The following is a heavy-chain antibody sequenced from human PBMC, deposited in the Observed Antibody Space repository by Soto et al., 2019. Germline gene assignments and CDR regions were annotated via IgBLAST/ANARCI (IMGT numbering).Heavy chain of an antibody. CDR2: INAGNGNT. CDR3: XXAPGXSSSFVDY. V-gene: IGHV1-3*05. J-gene: IGHJ4*02. D-gene: IGHD6-6*01. CDR1: GYTFTSYA. Sequence: QVQLVQSGAEEKKPGASVKVSCKASGYTFTSYAMHWVRQAPGQRLEWMGWINAGNGNTKYSQKFQGRVTITRDTSXXXAXXXXXXXXSXXXXXXXCXXAPGXSSSFVDYWGQGTLVTVSS.